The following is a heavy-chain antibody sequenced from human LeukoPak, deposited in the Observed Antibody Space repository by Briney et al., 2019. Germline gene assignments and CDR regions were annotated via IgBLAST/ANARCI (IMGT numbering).Heavy chain of an antibody. V-gene: IGHV3-9*01. CDR2: ISWNSGSI. Sequence: GGSLRLSCAGSGFIFNNYAMHWVRQPPGKGLEWVSGISWNSGSIDYADSVKGRFTISRDNAKNSLYLQMNSLRAEDTAVYYCARAPYYYYYGMDVWGQGTTVTVSS. J-gene: IGHJ6*02. CDR1: GFIFNNYA. CDR3: ARAPYYYYYGMDV.